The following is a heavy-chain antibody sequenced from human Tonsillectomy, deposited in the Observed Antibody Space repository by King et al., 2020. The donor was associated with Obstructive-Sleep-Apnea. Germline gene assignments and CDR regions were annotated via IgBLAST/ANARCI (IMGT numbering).Heavy chain of an antibody. CDR2: ISGSGGST. D-gene: IGHD3-3*01. J-gene: IGHJ6*02. Sequence: EVQLVESGGGLVQPGGSLRLSCAASGFTFSSDAMSWVRQAPGKGLEWFSAISGSGGSTYYADSGKGRFTISRDNSKNTLYLQMNSLRAEDTAVYYCAKDQYDFWSGYYYYYYGMDVWGQGTTVTVSS. CDR3: AKDQYDFWSGYYYYYYGMDV. CDR1: GFTFSSDA. V-gene: IGHV3-23*04.